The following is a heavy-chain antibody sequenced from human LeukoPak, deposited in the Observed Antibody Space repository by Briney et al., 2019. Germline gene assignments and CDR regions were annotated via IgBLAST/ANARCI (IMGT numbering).Heavy chain of an antibody. V-gene: IGHV1-46*01. Sequence: ASVKVSCKASGYTFTSYYIHWVRQAPGQGLEWMGFINPSGGSTTYAQKFEGRFTMTSDLSTSTAYMELYSLGSENTAVYFCARGGDYDFWSGYYDSSYYYYMDVWGKGTTVTVSS. CDR2: INPSGGST. CDR3: ARGGDYDFWSGYYDSSYYYYMDV. D-gene: IGHD3-3*01. J-gene: IGHJ6*03. CDR1: GYTFTSYY.